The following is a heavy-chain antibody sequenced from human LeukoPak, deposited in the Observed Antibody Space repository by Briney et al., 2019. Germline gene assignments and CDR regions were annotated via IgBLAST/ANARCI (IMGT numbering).Heavy chain of an antibody. CDR2: ISSSSSPR. D-gene: IGHD6-13*01. Sequence: GGSLRLSCAASGFTFSSYSMNWVRQAPGRGLEWVSYISSSSSPRYYADSVKGRFTISRDNAKNSLYLQMNSLRAADTAVYYCARDSAAAGTWWFDPWGQGTLVTVSS. CDR3: ARDSAAAGTWWFDP. V-gene: IGHV3-48*01. CDR1: GFTFSSYS. J-gene: IGHJ5*02.